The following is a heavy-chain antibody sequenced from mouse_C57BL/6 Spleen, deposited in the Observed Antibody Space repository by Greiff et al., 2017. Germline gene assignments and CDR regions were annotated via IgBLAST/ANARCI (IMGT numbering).Heavy chain of an antibody. CDR3: ARSPLGRSRYYFDY. CDR1: GFNIKNTY. V-gene: IGHV14-3*01. D-gene: IGHD4-1*01. CDR2: IDPANGNT. J-gene: IGHJ2*01. Sequence: VQLKESVAELVRPGASVKLSCTASGFNIKNTYMHWVKQRPEQGLEWIGRIDPANGNTKYAPKFQGKATITADTSSNTAYLQLSSLTSEDTAIYYGARSPLGRSRYYFDYWGQGTTLTVSS.